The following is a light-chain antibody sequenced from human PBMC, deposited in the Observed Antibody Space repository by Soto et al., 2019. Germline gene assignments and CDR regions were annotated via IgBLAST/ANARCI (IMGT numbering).Light chain of an antibody. V-gene: IGKV1-8*01. CDR1: HGVSSY. Sequence: AILMTQSPSSLSASPGDRVTMTCRASHGVSSYLAWYQQKPGKAPKLLIYAASTLQSGVPSRFSGSGSGAEFTLTISCLQSEDFASYYCQQYYTYPRTFGQGTKVDIK. CDR3: QQYYTYPRT. CDR2: AAS. J-gene: IGKJ1*01.